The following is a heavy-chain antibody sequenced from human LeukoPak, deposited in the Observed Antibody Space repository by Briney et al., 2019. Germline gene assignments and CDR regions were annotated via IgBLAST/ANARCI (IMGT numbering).Heavy chain of an antibody. CDR2: ISAYNGNT. V-gene: IGHV1-18*01. CDR3: ARSEMVETPPDY. D-gene: IGHD2-8*01. CDR1: GYTFTSYG. Sequence: GASVKVSCKASGYTFTSYGISWVRQAPGQGLEWMGWISAYNGNTNYAQKLQGRVTMTTDTSTSTAYTELRSLRSDDTAVYYCARSEMVETPPDYRGQGTLVTVSS. J-gene: IGHJ4*02.